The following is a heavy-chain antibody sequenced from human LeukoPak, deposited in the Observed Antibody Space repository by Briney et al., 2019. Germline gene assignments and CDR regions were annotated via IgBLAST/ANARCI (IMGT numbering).Heavy chain of an antibody. Sequence: GGSLRLSCAASGFTFNIYSMNWVRQAPGKGLEWVSSISSSSNYIYYADSVKGRFTISRDNAKSSLYLQMNSLRAEDTAVYYCVRSNGGNGDFDYWGQGTLVTVSS. CDR1: GFTFNIYS. CDR2: ISSSSNYI. CDR3: VRSNGGNGDFDY. D-gene: IGHD4-23*01. J-gene: IGHJ4*02. V-gene: IGHV3-21*01.